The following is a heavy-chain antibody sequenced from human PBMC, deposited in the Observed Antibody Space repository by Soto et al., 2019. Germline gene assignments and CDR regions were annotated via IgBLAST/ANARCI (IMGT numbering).Heavy chain of an antibody. J-gene: IGHJ4*02. CDR1: GYTFTSYD. Sequence: QVQLVQSGAEVKKPGASVKVSCKASGYTFTSYDINWVRQATGQGLEWMGWMNPNSGNTGYAQKFQGRVTMTRNTSISTAYMELSSLRSEDTAVYCCARFLYPVLEWDYWGQGTLVTVSS. V-gene: IGHV1-8*01. D-gene: IGHD2-2*02. CDR3: ARFLYPVLEWDY. CDR2: MNPNSGNT.